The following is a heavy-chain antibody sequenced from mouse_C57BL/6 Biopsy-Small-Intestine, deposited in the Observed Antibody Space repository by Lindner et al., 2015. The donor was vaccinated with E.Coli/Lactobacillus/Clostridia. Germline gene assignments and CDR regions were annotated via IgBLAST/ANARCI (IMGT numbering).Heavy chain of an antibody. CDR3: ARAYDYDGGYYFDY. J-gene: IGHJ2*01. CDR1: GYEFSSSW. V-gene: IGHV1-82*01. Sequence: VQLQESGPELVKPGASVKIPCKASGYEFSSSWMNWVKQRPGKGLEWIGWIYPGNGDTNYNGKFKGKATLTADKSSSTAYMQLSSLTSEDSAVYFCARAYDYDGGYYFDYWGQGTTLTVSS. CDR2: IYPGNGDT. D-gene: IGHD2-4*01.